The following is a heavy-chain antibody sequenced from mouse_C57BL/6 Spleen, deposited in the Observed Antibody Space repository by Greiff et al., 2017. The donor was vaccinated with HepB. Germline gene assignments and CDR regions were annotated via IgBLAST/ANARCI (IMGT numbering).Heavy chain of an antibody. D-gene: IGHD4-1*01. CDR2: IDPETGGT. Sequence: VQLQQSGAELVRPGASVTLSCKASGYTFTDYEMHWVKQTPVHGLEWIGAIDPETGGTAYNQKFKGKAILTADKSSSTAYMELRSLTSEDSAVYYCTSQTGTYFDYWGQGTTLTVSS. V-gene: IGHV1-15*01. CDR3: TSQTGTYFDY. CDR1: GYTFTDYE. J-gene: IGHJ2*01.